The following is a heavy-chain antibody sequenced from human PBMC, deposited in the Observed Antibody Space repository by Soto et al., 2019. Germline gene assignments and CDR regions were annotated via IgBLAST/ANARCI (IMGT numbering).Heavy chain of an antibody. CDR3: AKIGRNVVVVAATFSLMEF. Sequence: GGSLRLSCAASGFTFSSYAMHWVRQAPGKGLEWVAVISYDGSNKYYADSVKGRFTISRDNSKNTLYLQMNSLRAEDTAVYYCAKIGRNVVVVAATFSLMEFWGKGTTVTVSS. V-gene: IGHV3-30-3*02. D-gene: IGHD2-15*01. CDR1: GFTFSSYA. CDR2: ISYDGSNK. J-gene: IGHJ6*03.